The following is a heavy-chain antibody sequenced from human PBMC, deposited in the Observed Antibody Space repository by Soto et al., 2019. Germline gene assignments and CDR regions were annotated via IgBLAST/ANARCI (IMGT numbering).Heavy chain of an antibody. J-gene: IGHJ5*02. CDR1: GGTFSSYS. CDR2: IIPIFGTA. Sequence: GASVKVSCKASGGTFSSYSISWVRQAPGQGLEWMGWIIPIFGTANYAQKFQGRVTITADESTSTAYMELSSLRSEDTAVYYCARSPHYDFWSGYQSWWFDPWGQGTLVTVSS. CDR3: ARSPHYDFWSGYQSWWFDP. D-gene: IGHD3-3*01. V-gene: IGHV1-69*13.